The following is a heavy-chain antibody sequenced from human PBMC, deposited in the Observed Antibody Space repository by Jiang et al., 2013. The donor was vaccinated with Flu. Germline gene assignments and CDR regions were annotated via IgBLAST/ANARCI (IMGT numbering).Heavy chain of an antibody. CDR2: INPGDGGT. V-gene: IGHV1-46*01. D-gene: IGHD3-10*01. J-gene: IGHJ4*02. Sequence: FTNYYIHWVRQAPGQGLEWMGIINPGDGGTKYAQDILGRATLTSDTSTSTVYMDLNSLRTEDTAVYYCAAYGSGRRGGFDHWGQGTLVTVSS. CDR1: FTNYY. CDR3: AAYGSGRRGGFDH.